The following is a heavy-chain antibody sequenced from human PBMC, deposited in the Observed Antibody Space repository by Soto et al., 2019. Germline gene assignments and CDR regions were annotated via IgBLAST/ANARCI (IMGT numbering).Heavy chain of an antibody. Sequence: EAPLLESGGGLVQPWGSLILSCAASGFTFSIYSMSWVRQAPGTGLEWVSRISDSGSAYYADSVKGRFIISRDNSKNTLYLQMNSLIAEDTAVYFCAKDIRGSSAWDYWGQRNLVTVSS. CDR3: AKDIRGSSAWDY. D-gene: IGHD6-19*01. CDR1: GFTFSIYS. CDR2: ISDSGSA. V-gene: IGHV3-23*01. J-gene: IGHJ4*02.